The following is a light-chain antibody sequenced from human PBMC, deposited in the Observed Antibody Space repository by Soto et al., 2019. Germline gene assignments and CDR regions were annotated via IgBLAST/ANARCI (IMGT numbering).Light chain of an antibody. J-gene: IGKJ3*01. CDR3: QQYGSSPFT. CDR2: GVS. CDR1: QSISSSF. Sequence: EIVLTQSPGTLSFSPGERATLSCRASQSISSSFLASYQQRPGQAPRLLIHGVSSKAAGIPDRFSGSGSGTDFTLTINRLAPEDFALYFCQQYGSSPFTFGPGTQREIK. V-gene: IGKV3-20*01.